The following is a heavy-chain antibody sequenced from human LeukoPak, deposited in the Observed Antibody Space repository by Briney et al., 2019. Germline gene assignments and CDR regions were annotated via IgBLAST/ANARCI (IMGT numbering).Heavy chain of an antibody. J-gene: IGHJ4*02. D-gene: IGHD6-13*01. V-gene: IGHV1-18*01. CDR2: ISAYNGNT. Sequence: GASVKVSCKASGYTFTSYGISWVRQAPGQGLEWMGWISAYNGNTNYAQKLQGRVTMTTDTSTSTAYMELRSLRSGDTAVYYCAISVVGIAAAGIFDYWGQGTLVTVSS. CDR1: GYTFTSYG. CDR3: AISVVGIAAAGIFDY.